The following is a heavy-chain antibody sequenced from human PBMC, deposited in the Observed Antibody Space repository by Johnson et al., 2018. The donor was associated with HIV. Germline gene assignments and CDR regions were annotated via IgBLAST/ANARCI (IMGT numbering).Heavy chain of an antibody. J-gene: IGHJ3*02. Sequence: QVQLVESGGGVVQPGRSLRLSCAASGFTFGSYGMHWVRQAPGKGLEWVAVISYDGSNKYYADSVKGRFTISRDNSKNTVYLQMNSLRAEDTAVYYCASPSSRYFDWSRGAFDIWGQGTMVTVSS. CDR1: GFTFGSYG. V-gene: IGHV3-30*03. D-gene: IGHD3-9*01. CDR3: ASPSSRYFDWSRGAFDI. CDR2: ISYDGSNK.